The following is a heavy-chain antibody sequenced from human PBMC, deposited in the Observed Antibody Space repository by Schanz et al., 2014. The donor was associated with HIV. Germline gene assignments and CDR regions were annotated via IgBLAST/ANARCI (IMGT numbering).Heavy chain of an antibody. V-gene: IGHV3-30*03. D-gene: IGHD6-19*01. CDR3: AREGESSGRAGLFDL. CDR1: GFTFSSYA. J-gene: IGHJ3*01. CDR2: ISYDGSNK. Sequence: HVQLVQSGGALVQPGRSVRLSCAASGFTFSSYAMHWVRQAPGKGLEWVAFISYDGSNKYYTDSVKGRFAISREDSKNTVHLQMDSLRPEDTAVYYCAREGESSGRAGLFDLWGQGAMVTVSS.